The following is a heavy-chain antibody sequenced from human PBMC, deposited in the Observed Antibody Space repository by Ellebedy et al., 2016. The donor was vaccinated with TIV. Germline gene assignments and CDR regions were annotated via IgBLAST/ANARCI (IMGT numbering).Heavy chain of an antibody. CDR3: ARDYGSGSANWFDP. V-gene: IGHV3-53*01. Sequence: GESLKISXAASGFTVSSNYMSWVRQAPGKGLEWVSVTYSGGSTYYADSVKGRFTISRDNSKNTLYLQMNSLRAEDTAVYYCARDYGSGSANWFDPWGQGTLVTVSS. CDR2: TYSGGST. D-gene: IGHD3-10*01. J-gene: IGHJ5*02. CDR1: GFTVSSNY.